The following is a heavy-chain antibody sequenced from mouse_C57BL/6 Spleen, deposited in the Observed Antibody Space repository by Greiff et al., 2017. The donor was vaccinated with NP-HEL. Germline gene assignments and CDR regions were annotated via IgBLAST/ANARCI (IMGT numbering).Heavy chain of an antibody. CDR2: IDPSDSYT. V-gene: IGHV1-69*01. D-gene: IGHD1-1*01. CDR3: ASSDYYGSRGHFDY. Sequence: VQLQQPGAELVMPGASVKLSCKASGYTFTSYWMHWVKQRPGQGLEWIGEIDPSDSYTYYNQKFKGKSTLTVDKSSSTAYMQLSSLTSEDSAVYYCASSDYYGSRGHFDYWGQGTTLTVSS. CDR1: GYTFTSYW. J-gene: IGHJ2*01.